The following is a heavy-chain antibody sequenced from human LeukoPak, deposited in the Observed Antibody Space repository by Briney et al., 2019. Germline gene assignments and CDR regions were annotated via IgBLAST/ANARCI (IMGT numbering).Heavy chain of an antibody. J-gene: IGHJ4*02. Sequence: GGSLRLSCIASGFALSHHGMHWVRQPPGKGLEWVAFVRYDGSDKYYADSAKGRFTVSRDNSNNALDLQMNTLTVEDTAVYYCARALSSTGGSYYFDSWGQGTLVTVSS. CDR1: GFALSHHG. V-gene: IGHV3-30*02. D-gene: IGHD1-14*01. CDR3: ARALSSTGGSYYFDS. CDR2: VRYDGSDK.